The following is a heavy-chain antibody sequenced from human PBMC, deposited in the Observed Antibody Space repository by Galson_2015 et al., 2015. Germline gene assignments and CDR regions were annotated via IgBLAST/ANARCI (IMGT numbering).Heavy chain of an antibody. CDR2: ISSSGSTT. D-gene: IGHD6-19*01. CDR3: ARDGGSSGWLFDS. J-gene: IGHJ4*02. CDR1: GFTVSDYY. V-gene: IGHV3-11*01. Sequence: SLRLSCAASGFTVSDYYMSWLRQAPGKGLEWFSYISSSGSTTYYADSVRGRFTIFRDNAKNSLDLQMNSLRAEDTAVYYCARDGGSSGWLFDSWCQGTLVTVS.